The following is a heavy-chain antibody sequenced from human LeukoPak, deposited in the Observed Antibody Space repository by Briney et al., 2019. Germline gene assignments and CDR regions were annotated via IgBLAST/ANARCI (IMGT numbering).Heavy chain of an antibody. CDR1: GGSISSYY. Sequence: PSETLSLTCTVSGGSISSYYWSWIRQPPGKGLEWIGYIYYSGSTNYNPSLKSRVTISVDTSKNQFSLKLSSVTAADTAVYYCARHGILRSSWYPDAFDIWGQGTMVTVSS. CDR2: IYYSGST. V-gene: IGHV4-59*08. D-gene: IGHD6-13*01. CDR3: ARHGILRSSWYPDAFDI. J-gene: IGHJ3*02.